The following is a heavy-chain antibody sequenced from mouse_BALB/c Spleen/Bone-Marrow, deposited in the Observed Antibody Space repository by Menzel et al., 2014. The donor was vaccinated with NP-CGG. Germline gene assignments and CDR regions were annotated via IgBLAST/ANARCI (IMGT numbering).Heavy chain of an antibody. D-gene: IGHD3-1*01. V-gene: IGHV3-2*02. CDR3: AREARATWAWFAY. CDR1: GYSITSDYA. CDR2: ISYRGST. Sequence: EVNLVESGPGLVKPSQSLSLTCTVTGYSITSDYAWNWIRQFPGNKLEWMGYISYRGSTSYNPSLKSRISITRDTSKNQFFLQLNSVTAEDTATYYCAREARATWAWFAYWGQGTLVTVSA. J-gene: IGHJ3*01.